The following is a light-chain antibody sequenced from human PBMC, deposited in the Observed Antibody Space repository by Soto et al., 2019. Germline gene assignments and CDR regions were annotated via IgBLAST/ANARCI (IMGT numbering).Light chain of an antibody. J-gene: IGKJ1*01. V-gene: IGKV3-15*01. CDR3: QQYNDWPLT. CDR2: GAF. Sequence: EIVMTQSPATLSVSPGERVTLSCRASQSVSSNLAWYQQTPGQAPSLLIYGAFTRATGIPARFSGTGSGTEFTLTISSLQSEDFALYYCQQYNDWPLTFGQGTKVDIK. CDR1: QSVSSN.